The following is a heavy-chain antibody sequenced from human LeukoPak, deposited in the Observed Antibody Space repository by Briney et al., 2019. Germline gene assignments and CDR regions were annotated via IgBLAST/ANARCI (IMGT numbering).Heavy chain of an antibody. D-gene: IGHD3-22*01. CDR1: GYTFSSYD. CDR2: ISAYNGNT. Sequence: ASVKVSCKASGYTFSSYDISWVRQAPGQGLEWMGWISAYNGNTNYAQKFQGRVTITRNTSISTAYMELSSLRSEDTAVYYCARGPLYYYDSSGYYKGGMDVWGQGTTVTVSS. V-gene: IGHV1-8*03. CDR3: ARGPLYYYDSSGYYKGGMDV. J-gene: IGHJ6*02.